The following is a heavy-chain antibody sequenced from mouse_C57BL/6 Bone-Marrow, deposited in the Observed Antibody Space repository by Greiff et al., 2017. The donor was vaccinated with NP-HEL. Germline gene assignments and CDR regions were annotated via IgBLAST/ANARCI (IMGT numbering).Heavy chain of an antibody. J-gene: IGHJ4*01. D-gene: IGHD2-2*01. CDR2: INPNNGGT. V-gene: IGHV1-18*01. Sequence: EVQGVESGPELVKPGASVKIPCKASGYTFTDYNMDWVKQSHGKSLEWIGDINPNNGGTIYNQKFKGKATLTVDKSSSTAYMELRSLTSEDTAVYYCAREGVTYYYAMDYWGQGTSVTVSS. CDR1: GYTFTDYN. CDR3: AREGVTYYYAMDY.